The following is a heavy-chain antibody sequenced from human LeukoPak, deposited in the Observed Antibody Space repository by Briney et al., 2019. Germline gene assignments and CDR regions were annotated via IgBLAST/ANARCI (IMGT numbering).Heavy chain of an antibody. CDR3: AREERDTARLPYYDH. V-gene: IGHV3-48*03. CDR1: GFTFSSYE. CDR2: IGGPGSNV. Sequence: PGGSLRLLCAASGFTFSSYETNWVRQAPGKGLEWVSYIGGPGSNVYYADSVKGRFTVSRDNAMNSLYLQMNSLRAEDTAVYYCAREERDTARLPYYDHWGQGTLVTVSS. D-gene: IGHD5-18*01. J-gene: IGHJ4*02.